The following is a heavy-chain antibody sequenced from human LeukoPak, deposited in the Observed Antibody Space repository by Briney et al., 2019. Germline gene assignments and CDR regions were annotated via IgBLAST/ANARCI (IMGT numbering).Heavy chain of an antibody. Sequence: GGSLRLSCAASGFTFSSYGMHWVRQAPGKGLEWVAVISYDESDKYYADSVKGRFTNSRDNSKNTLYLQMNSLRAEDTAVYYCARSIAAAPYYWGQGTLVTVSS. D-gene: IGHD6-13*01. CDR1: GFTFSSYG. CDR2: ISYDESDK. J-gene: IGHJ4*02. CDR3: ARSIAAAPYY. V-gene: IGHV3-33*05.